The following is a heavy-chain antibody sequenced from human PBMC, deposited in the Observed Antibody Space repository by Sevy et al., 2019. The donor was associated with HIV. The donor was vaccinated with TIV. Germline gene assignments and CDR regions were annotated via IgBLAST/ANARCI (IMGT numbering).Heavy chain of an antibody. V-gene: IGHV1-24*01. Sequence: ASVKVSCKVSGYTLTELSMHWLRQAPGKGLEWVGSFDPEDGGTVYEHNFQGRVSMTEDTSTDTAYMEVISLKFEDTAVYYCATTKDYYDSSGYPFDYWGQGTLVTVSS. CDR1: GYTLTELS. CDR3: ATTKDYYDSSGYPFDY. CDR2: FDPEDGGT. D-gene: IGHD3-22*01. J-gene: IGHJ4*02.